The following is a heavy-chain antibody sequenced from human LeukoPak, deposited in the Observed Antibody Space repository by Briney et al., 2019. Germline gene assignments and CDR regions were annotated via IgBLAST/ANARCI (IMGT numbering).Heavy chain of an antibody. Sequence: ASETRSLTCTVSGGSISSGSYYWSWIRQPAGKGLEWIGRIYTSGSTNYNPSLKSRVTISVDTSKNQFSLKLSSVTAADTAVYYCARVPIVTYSSLYGAFDIRGQGTMVTVSS. V-gene: IGHV4-61*02. CDR2: IYTSGST. D-gene: IGHD6-13*01. CDR1: GGSISSGSYY. J-gene: IGHJ3*02. CDR3: ARVPIVTYSSLYGAFDI.